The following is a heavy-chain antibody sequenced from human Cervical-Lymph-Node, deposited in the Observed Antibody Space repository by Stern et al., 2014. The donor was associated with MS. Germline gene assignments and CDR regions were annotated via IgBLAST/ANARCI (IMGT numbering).Heavy chain of an antibody. D-gene: IGHD3-22*01. CDR2: IQSDGST. J-gene: IGHJ6*02. V-gene: IGHV3-74*01. CDR3: AKEGGLILPSGGWDKYYAMDV. Sequence: EVQLVESGGALFPPGGSLRLSCTASGFSFSSYWLHWVRQAPGKGLVWVSRIQSDGSTTYANSVKGRFTIDRDKAKNTLYLQMDSLRSDDTAVYDCAKEGGLILPSGGWDKYYAMDVWGQGTTVTVS. CDR1: GFSFSSYW.